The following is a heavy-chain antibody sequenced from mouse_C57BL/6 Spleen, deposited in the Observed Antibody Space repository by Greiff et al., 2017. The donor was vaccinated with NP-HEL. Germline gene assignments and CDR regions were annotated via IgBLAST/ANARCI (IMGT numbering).Heavy chain of an antibody. CDR3: ASYDYDEGWFAY. Sequence: VQLQQSGAELVKPGASVKLSCTASGFNIKDYYMHWVKQSTEQGLEWIGRIDPEDGETKYAPNFQGKATITADTSSNTAYLQLSSLTSEDTAVYYCASYDYDEGWFAYWGQGTLVTVSA. CDR1: GFNIKDYY. J-gene: IGHJ3*01. V-gene: IGHV14-2*01. CDR2: IDPEDGET. D-gene: IGHD2-4*01.